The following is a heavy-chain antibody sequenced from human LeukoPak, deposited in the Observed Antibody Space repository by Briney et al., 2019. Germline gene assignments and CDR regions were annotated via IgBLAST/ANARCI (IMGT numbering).Heavy chain of an antibody. CDR1: GGSISSYY. V-gene: IGHV4-4*07. Sequence: SETLSLTCTVSGGSISSYYWSWIRQPAGKGLEWIGRIHTSGSTNYNPSLKSRVTMSVDTSKNQFSLKLSSVTAADTAVYYCAREGLYDSSGYIDYWGQGTLVTVSS. D-gene: IGHD3-22*01. CDR3: AREGLYDSSGYIDY. CDR2: IHTSGST. J-gene: IGHJ4*02.